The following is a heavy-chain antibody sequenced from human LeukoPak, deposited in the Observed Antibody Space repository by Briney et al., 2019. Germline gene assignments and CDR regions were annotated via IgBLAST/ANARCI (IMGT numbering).Heavy chain of an antibody. V-gene: IGHV3-23*01. Sequence: PGGSLRLSCSASGFTFSTYVMSWVRQAPGKGLEWVSSITGSGDSTYYADSVKGRFTISRDNSENTLYLQVNSLRAEDTAIYYRAKDRRTIAATGTFFWGQGTLVTVSS. J-gene: IGHJ4*02. CDR3: AKDRRTIAATGTFF. D-gene: IGHD6-13*01. CDR1: GFTFSTYV. CDR2: ITGSGDST.